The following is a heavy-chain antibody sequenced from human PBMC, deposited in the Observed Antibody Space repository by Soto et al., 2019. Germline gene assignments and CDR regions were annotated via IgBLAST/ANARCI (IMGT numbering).Heavy chain of an antibody. CDR1: GVSFNNNG. J-gene: IGHJ6*02. Sequence: QVQLVQSGAEVKKPGSSVKVSCKTSGVSFNNNGIGWVRQAPGHGLEWMGGDSPPFRTSNYARKFQGRISITADASTGTVNMELRSLTSEDTAQYYCARVIYYGSGSYSPYGMDVWGQGTTVTVSS. V-gene: IGHV1-69*01. CDR2: DSPPFRTS. CDR3: ARVIYYGSGSYSPYGMDV. D-gene: IGHD3-10*01.